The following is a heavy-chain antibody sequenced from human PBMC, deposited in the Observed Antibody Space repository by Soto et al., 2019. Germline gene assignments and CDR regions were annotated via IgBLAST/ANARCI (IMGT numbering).Heavy chain of an antibody. D-gene: IGHD5-18*01. J-gene: IGHJ5*02. CDR1: GGSISSGGYY. CDR3: ARWRWIRLFEIQGNWFDP. CDR2: IYYSGST. V-gene: IGHV4-31*03. Sequence: NPSETLSLTCTVSGGSISSGGYYWSWIRQHPGKGLEWIGYIYYSGSTYYNPSLKSRVTISVDTSKNQFSLKLSSVTAADTAVYYCARWRWIRLFEIQGNWFDPWGQGTLVTVSS.